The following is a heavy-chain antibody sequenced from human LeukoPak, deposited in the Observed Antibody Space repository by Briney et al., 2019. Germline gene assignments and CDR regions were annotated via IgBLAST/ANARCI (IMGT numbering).Heavy chain of an antibody. J-gene: IGHJ4*02. CDR2: IYHSGSI. Sequence: PSETLSLTCAVSGYSISSGYYWGWIRQPPGKVLGWVGSIYHSGSIYYNPSLKSRVTISVDTSKNQFSLKLSSVTAADTAVYYCARGYYDSSGYYWNYFDYWGQGTLVTVSS. CDR3: ARGYYDSSGYYWNYFDY. CDR1: GYSISSGYY. D-gene: IGHD3-22*01. V-gene: IGHV4-38-2*01.